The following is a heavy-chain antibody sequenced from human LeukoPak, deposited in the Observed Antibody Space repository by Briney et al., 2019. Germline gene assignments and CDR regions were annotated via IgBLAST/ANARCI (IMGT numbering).Heavy chain of an antibody. CDR3: ARRGPAKSHWFDP. J-gene: IGHJ5*02. CDR1: GSSFTSYW. V-gene: IGHV5-51*01. CDR2: IYPGDSDT. Sequence: GASLKISCKGSGSSFTSYWIGWVRQLPGKGLEWMGIIYPGDSDTRYSTSFQGQVTISADKSISTAYLQWSSLNASDTAMYYCARRGPAKSHWFDPWGQRTLVTVSS.